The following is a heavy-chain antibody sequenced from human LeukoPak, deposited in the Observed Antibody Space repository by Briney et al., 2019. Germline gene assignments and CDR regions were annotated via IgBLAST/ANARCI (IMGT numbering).Heavy chain of an antibody. J-gene: IGHJ6*03. V-gene: IGHV3-21*04. Sequence: GGSPRLSCAASGFTFSSYSMNWVRQAPGKGLEWVSSISSSSSYIYYADSVKGRFTISRDNSKNTLYLQMNSLRAEDTAVYYCANGGLWFGEDYYYMDVWGKGTTVTISS. CDR3: ANGGLWFGEDYYYMDV. CDR1: GFTFSSYS. D-gene: IGHD3-10*01. CDR2: ISSSSSYI.